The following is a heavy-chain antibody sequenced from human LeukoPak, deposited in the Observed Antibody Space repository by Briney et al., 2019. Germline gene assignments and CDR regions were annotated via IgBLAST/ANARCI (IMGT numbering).Heavy chain of an antibody. Sequence: ASVKVSCKASGYTFTSYYMHWVRQAPGQGLEWMGVINPSGGSTSYAQKFQGRVTMTRDTSTSTVYMELSSLRSKDTAVYYCARDLGQGSSWYLNDYWGQGTLVTVSS. CDR1: GYTFTSYY. CDR3: ARDLGQGSSWYLNDY. D-gene: IGHD6-13*01. J-gene: IGHJ4*02. V-gene: IGHV1-46*01. CDR2: INPSGGST.